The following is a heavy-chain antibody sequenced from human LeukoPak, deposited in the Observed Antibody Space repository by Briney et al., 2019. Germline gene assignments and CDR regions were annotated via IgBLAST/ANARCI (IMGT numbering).Heavy chain of an antibody. CDR3: AKSASLGYCSGGSCYFDY. Sequence: GGSLRLSCAASGFTFSSYAMSWVRQAPGKGLEWVSAISGSGGSTYYADSVKGRFTISRDNSKNTLYLQMNSLRAEGTAVYYCAKSASLGYCSGGSCYFDYWGQGTLVTASS. J-gene: IGHJ4*02. CDR1: GFTFSSYA. CDR2: ISGSGGST. D-gene: IGHD2-15*01. V-gene: IGHV3-23*01.